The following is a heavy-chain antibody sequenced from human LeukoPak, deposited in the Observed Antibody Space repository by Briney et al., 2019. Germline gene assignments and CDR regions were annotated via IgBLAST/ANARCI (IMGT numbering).Heavy chain of an antibody. V-gene: IGHV3-11*06. CDR3: ARDSGVAVAGTGWFDP. CDR1: GFTFSDYY. Sequence: GGSLRLSCAASGFTFSDYYMSWIRQAPGTGLEWVSYISSSSSYTNYADSVKGRFTISRDNAKNSLYLQMNSLRAEDTAVYYCARDSGVAVAGTGWFDPWGQGTLVTVSS. J-gene: IGHJ5*02. D-gene: IGHD6-19*01. CDR2: ISSSSSYT.